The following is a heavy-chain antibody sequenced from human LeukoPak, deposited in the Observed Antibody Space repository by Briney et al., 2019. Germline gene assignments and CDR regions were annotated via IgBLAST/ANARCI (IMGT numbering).Heavy chain of an antibody. V-gene: IGHV1-24*01. J-gene: IGHJ4*02. CDR1: GYTLTEVS. D-gene: IGHD6-19*01. CDR3: ARAAVTVALDY. Sequence: ASVKVSCKISGYTLTEVSMHWVRQAPGKGLEWMGGFDPADGEPIYAQKFQGRVTMSEDTSTDTAYMDLSSLRSDDTAVYYCARAAVTVALDYWGQGALITVSS. CDR2: FDPADGEP.